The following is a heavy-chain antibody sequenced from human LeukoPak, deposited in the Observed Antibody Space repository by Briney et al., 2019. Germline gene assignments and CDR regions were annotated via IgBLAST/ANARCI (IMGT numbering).Heavy chain of an antibody. CDR2: FDLEDGET. J-gene: IGHJ6*02. Sequence: WASVKASCKVSGYTLTELSMHWVRQAPGKGLEWRGGFDLEDGETIYAQRFQGRVTMTEDTSTDTAYMELSSLRSEDTAVYYCATGVSESGGSFRNYYYGMDVWGQGTTVTVSS. V-gene: IGHV1-24*01. CDR3: ATGVSESGGSFRNYYYGMDV. D-gene: IGHD2-15*01. CDR1: GYTLTELS.